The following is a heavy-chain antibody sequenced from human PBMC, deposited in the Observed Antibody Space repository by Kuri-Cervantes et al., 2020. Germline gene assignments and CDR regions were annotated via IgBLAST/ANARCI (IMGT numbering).Heavy chain of an antibody. CDR2: ISYDGSNK. V-gene: IGHV3-30-3*01. Sequence: LSLTCAASGFTFSSYAMHWVRQAPGKGLEWAAVISYDGSNKYYADSVKGRFTISRDNSKNTLYLQMNSLRAEDTAVYYCARGDSSSWYISYYYYGMDVWGQGTTVTVSS. CDR3: ARGDSSSWYISYYYYGMDV. CDR1: GFTFSSYA. J-gene: IGHJ6*02. D-gene: IGHD6-13*01.